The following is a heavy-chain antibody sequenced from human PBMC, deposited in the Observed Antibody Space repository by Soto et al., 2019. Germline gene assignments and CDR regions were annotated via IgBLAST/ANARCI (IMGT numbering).Heavy chain of an antibody. Sequence: PGEALKISCKGSGYSFTSYWSGWVRQMPGKGLEWTWIIYPGDSDTRYSPSFQGQVTISADKSISTSYLQWSSLKASDTAMYYCASRSGGSAFDIGGQGKMVPVSS. D-gene: IGHD2-15*01. CDR2: IYPGDSDT. J-gene: IGHJ3*02. CDR1: GYSFTSYW. V-gene: IGHV5-51*01. CDR3: ASRSGGSAFDI.